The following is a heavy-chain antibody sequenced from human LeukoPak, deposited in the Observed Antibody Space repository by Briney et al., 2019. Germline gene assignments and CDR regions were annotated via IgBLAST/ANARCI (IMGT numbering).Heavy chain of an antibody. V-gene: IGHV4-61*01. D-gene: IGHD6-6*01. CDR1: GGSVSSGSYY. CDR3: ARDVKSHVRRVAYSSSASYYYGMDV. J-gene: IGHJ6*02. CDR2: IYYSGST. Sequence: SETLSLTCTVSGGSVSSGSYYWSWIRQPPGKGLEWVGYIYYSGSTNYNPSLKSRVTISVDTSKNQFSLKLSSVTAADTAVYYCARDVKSHVRRVAYSSSASYYYGMDVWGQGTTVTVSS.